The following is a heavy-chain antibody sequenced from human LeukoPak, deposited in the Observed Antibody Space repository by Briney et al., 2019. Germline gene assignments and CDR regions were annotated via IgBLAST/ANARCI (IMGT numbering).Heavy chain of an antibody. D-gene: IGHD1-26*01. Sequence: GGSLRLSCAASGFTFSNAWMSWVRQAPGKGLEWVGRIKSKTDGGTTDYAAPVKGRFTISRDDSKNTLYLKMNSLKTEDTAVYYCTTDNSGSYYMFDYWGQGTLVTVSS. V-gene: IGHV3-15*01. CDR2: IKSKTDGGTT. CDR1: GFTFSNAW. CDR3: TTDNSGSYYMFDY. J-gene: IGHJ4*02.